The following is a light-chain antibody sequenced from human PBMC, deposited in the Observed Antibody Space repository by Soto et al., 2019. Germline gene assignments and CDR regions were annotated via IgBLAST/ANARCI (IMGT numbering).Light chain of an antibody. CDR2: GAS. Sequence: EIVMTQSPATLSVSPGERATLSCRASQSVSSNLAWYQQKPGQAPRLLIYGASTRATGIPARFSGSGSGTEFPLTISSLQSEDFAVYYCQQDNNGRAFGQGTKVEIQ. CDR1: QSVSSN. V-gene: IGKV3-15*01. J-gene: IGKJ1*01. CDR3: QQDNNGRA.